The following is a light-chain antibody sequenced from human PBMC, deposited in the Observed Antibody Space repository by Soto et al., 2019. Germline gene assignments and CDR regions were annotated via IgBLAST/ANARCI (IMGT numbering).Light chain of an antibody. V-gene: IGKV3-20*01. CDR3: QQYGRSPLT. J-gene: IGKJ4*01. CDR2: GVS. Sequence: EIVMSKSLATLSLYPGERATLSCRASQYVDYNYLAWYQQKPGQAPRLLIYGVSTRAAGISDRFSGSGSGTDFTLTISRLEPEDFAVYHCQQYGRSPLTFGGGTKVDIK. CDR1: QYVDYNY.